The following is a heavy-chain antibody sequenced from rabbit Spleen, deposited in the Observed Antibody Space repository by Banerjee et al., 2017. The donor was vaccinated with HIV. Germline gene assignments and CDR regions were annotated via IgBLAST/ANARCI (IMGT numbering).Heavy chain of an antibody. CDR3: AREGGIVVAGAFDL. V-gene: IGHV1S40*01. CDR1: GFSFSASDY. CDR2: IVNGDGST. Sequence: QSLEESGGDLVKPGASLTLTCTASGFSFSASDYICWVRQAPGKGLEWIGCIVNGDGSTYYASWVNGRFTISRSTSLATVTLQVTSLTAADTATYFCAREGGIVVAGAFDLWGQGTLVTVS. D-gene: IGHD4-1*01. J-gene: IGHJ4*01.